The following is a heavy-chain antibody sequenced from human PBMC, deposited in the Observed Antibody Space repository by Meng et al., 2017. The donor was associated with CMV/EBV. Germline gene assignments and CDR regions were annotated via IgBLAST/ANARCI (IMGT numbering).Heavy chain of an antibody. D-gene: IGHD3-3*01. CDR3: AHSVKDFGVNHYFDY. Sequence: SGLSLSTSGVGVGWIRQPPGKALEWLALIYWNDDKRYSPSLKSRLTITKDTSKNQVVLTMTNMDPVDTATYYCAHSVKDFGVNHYFDYWGQGTLITVSS. CDR1: GLSLSTSGVG. V-gene: IGHV2-5*01. J-gene: IGHJ4*02. CDR2: IYWNDDK.